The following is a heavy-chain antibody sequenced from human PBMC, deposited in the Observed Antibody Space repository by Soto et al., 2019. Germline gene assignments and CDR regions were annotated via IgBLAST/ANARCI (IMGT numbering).Heavy chain of an antibody. V-gene: IGHV4-59*01. Sequence: SETLSLTCTVSGGSISSYYWSWIRQPPGKGLEWIGYIYYSGSTNYNPSLKSRVTISVDTSKNQFSLKLSSVTAADTAVYYCARGALVVVTAIPWGFDPCGQGTLVTVSS. D-gene: IGHD2-21*02. CDR3: ARGALVVVTAIPWGFDP. CDR2: IYYSGST. J-gene: IGHJ5*02. CDR1: GGSISSYY.